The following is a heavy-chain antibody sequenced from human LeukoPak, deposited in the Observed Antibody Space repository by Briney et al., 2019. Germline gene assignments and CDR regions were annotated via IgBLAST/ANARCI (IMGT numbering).Heavy chain of an antibody. CDR1: GFTFNSYA. CDR3: ETFSSSGLDY. D-gene: IGHD6-13*01. Sequence: GGSLRLSCVASGFTFNSYAMHWVRQAPGKGLEWVSGISWNSGSIGYADSVKGRFTISRDNAKNSLYLQMNSLRAEDTAVYYCETFSSSGLDYWGQGTLVTVSS. J-gene: IGHJ4*02. CDR2: ISWNSGSI. V-gene: IGHV3-9*01.